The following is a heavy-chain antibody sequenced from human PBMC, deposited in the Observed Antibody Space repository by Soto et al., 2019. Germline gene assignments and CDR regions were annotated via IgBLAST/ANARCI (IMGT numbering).Heavy chain of an antibody. D-gene: IGHD6-13*01. CDR1: GDSISSSKW. V-gene: IGHV4-4*02. J-gene: IGHJ4*02. Sequence: SETLSLTCAVSGDSISSSKWWSWVRQPPGKGLEWIGEIHHSGSTNYNPSLKSRVIISVDKSKNQFSLKLSSVTDADTAVYYCARGERQQQRDYWGQGTLVTVSS. CDR2: IHHSGST. CDR3: ARGERQQQRDY.